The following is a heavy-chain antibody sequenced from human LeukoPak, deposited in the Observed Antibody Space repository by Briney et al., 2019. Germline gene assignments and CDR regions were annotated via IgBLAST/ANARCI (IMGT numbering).Heavy chain of an antibody. V-gene: IGHV4-4*07. CDR1: GASVSDYY. CDR2: IFTTGST. D-gene: IGHD3-3*02. Sequence: SETLSVTCSVSGASVSDYYWSCIRQPAGKGLEWIGRIFTTGSTDYHPSLKSRVTMTRDRSKNQLFLKLASVTAADTAVYYCARASDSIFSYYYHMDLWGKGITVTVSS. CDR3: ARASDSIFSYYYHMDL. J-gene: IGHJ6*03.